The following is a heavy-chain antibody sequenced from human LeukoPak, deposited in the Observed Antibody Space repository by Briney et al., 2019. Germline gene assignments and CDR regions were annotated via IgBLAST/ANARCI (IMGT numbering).Heavy chain of an antibody. CDR1: GFTFSNAW. CDR3: TTFDYAAFDH. Sequence: GGSLRLSWAASGFTFSNAWMSWVRQAPGKGLEWVGRIKRKTDGGTTDYAAPVKGRFTISRDDSKNTLYLQMNSLKTEDTAVYYCTTFDYAAFDHWGQGTLVTVSS. D-gene: IGHD4-17*01. V-gene: IGHV3-15*01. CDR2: IKRKTDGGTT. J-gene: IGHJ4*02.